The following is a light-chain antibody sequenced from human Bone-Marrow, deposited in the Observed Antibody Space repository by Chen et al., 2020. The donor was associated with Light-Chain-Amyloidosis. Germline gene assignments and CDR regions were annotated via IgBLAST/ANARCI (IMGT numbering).Light chain of an antibody. J-gene: IGLJ3*02. V-gene: IGLV1-47*01. CDR3: AAWDDSLSGWV. CDR2: RNN. CDR1: SSNIGSNY. Sequence: QSVLTQPPSASGTPAPRVTLSGSGSSSNIGSNYVYWYQQLPGTAPKLLIYRNNQRPSGVPDRFSGSKSGTSASLAISGLRSEDEADYYCAAWDDSLSGWVFGGGTKLTVL.